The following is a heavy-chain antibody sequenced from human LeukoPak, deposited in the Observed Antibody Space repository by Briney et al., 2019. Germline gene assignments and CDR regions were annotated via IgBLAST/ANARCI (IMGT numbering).Heavy chain of an antibody. Sequence: ASVKVSCKVSGYTLSEFSMHWVRQAPGKGPEWMGGFDPEDGETIYAQKFQGRVSMTEDTSTDTAYMELSSLRSEDTAMYYCAIERDMVRGSGLDLWGQGTMVTVSS. CDR3: AIERDMVRGSGLDL. J-gene: IGHJ3*01. D-gene: IGHD3-10*01. CDR2: FDPEDGET. CDR1: GYTLSEFS. V-gene: IGHV1-24*01.